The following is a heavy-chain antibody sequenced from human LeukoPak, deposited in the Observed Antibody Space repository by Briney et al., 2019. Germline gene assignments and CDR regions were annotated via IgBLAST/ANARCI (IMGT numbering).Heavy chain of an antibody. CDR2: IFYSGST. J-gene: IGHJ3*02. CDR1: GYSISSGYY. V-gene: IGHV4-38-2*02. Sequence: PSETLSLTCTVSGYSISSGYYWGWIRQPPGKGLEWIGNIFYSGSTYYSPSLKSRVTISLDTSRNQFSLKLNSVTAADTAVYYCAKSNGYGLVDIWGQGTMVTVSS. D-gene: IGHD3-10*01. CDR3: AKSNGYGLVDI.